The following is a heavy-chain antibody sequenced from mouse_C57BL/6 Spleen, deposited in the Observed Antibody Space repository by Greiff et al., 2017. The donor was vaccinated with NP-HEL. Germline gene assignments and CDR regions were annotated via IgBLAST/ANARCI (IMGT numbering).Heavy chain of an antibody. J-gene: IGHJ3*01. CDR1: GYTFTSYW. CDR2: IYPGSGST. Sequence: VQLQQPGAELVKPGASVKMSCKASGYTFTSYWITWVKQRPGQGLEWIGDIYPGSGSTNYNEKFKSKATLTVDTSSSTAYMQLSSVTSEGAAGYYCAASVVGGGFAYWGQGTLVTVSA. V-gene: IGHV1-55*01. D-gene: IGHD1-1*01. CDR3: AASVVGGGFAY.